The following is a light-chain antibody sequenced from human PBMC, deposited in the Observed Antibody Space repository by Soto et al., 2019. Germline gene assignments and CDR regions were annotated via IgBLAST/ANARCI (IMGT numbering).Light chain of an antibody. CDR2: GAS. CDR1: QYINTR. CDR3: QQYNNWPWT. Sequence: EIVLTQSPATLSSFPGDRVTLSCRASQYINTRLAWYQHRPGQAPRLLIYGASTRAPGFPARFSGSGSGTDFTLTISSLQSEDFAVYYCQQYNNWPWTFGQGTKVDIK. J-gene: IGKJ1*01. V-gene: IGKV3-15*01.